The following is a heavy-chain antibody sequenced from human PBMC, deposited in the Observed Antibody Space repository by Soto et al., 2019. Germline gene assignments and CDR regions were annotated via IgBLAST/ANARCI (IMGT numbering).Heavy chain of an antibody. Sequence: PGGSLRLSCAASGFTFSSYGMHWVRQAPGKGLEWVAVIWYDGSNKYYADSVKGRFTISRDNSKNTLYLQMNSLRAEDTAVYYCARGHNKTSKSEPIENWGQGTLVTVSS. V-gene: IGHV3-33*01. J-gene: IGHJ4*02. CDR1: GFTFSSYG. CDR2: IWYDGSNK. CDR3: ARGHNKTSKSEPIEN.